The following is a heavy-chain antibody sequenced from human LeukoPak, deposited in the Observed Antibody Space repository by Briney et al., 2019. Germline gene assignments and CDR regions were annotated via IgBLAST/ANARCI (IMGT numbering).Heavy chain of an antibody. D-gene: IGHD5-12*01. J-gene: IGHJ4*02. CDR1: GYTFTGYY. V-gene: IGHV1-2*02. Sequence: ASVKVSCKASGYTFTGYYMHWVRQAPGQGLEWMGWINPSSGGTNYAQKFQGRVTMARDTSISTAYMELSRLRSDDTAVYYCARDQVDIVATSYSLDYWGQGTLVTVS. CDR2: INPSSGGT. CDR3: ARDQVDIVATSYSLDY.